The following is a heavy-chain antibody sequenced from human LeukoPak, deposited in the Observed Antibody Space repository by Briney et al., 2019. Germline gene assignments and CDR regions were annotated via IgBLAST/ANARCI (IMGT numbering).Heavy chain of an antibody. V-gene: IGHV1-69*13. CDR2: IIPIFGTA. Sequence: GASVKVSCKASGGTFSSYAISWVRQAPGQGLEWMGGIIPIFGTANYAQKFQGRVTITADESTSTAYMELSSLRSEDTAVYYCTLPGGYYDSSGYYYVAGFDYWGQGTLVTVSS. D-gene: IGHD3-22*01. CDR3: TLPGGYYDSSGYYYVAGFDY. CDR1: GGTFSSYA. J-gene: IGHJ4*02.